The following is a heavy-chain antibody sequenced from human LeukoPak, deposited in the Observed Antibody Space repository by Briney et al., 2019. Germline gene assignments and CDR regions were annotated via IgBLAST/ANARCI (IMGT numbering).Heavy chain of an antibody. J-gene: IGHJ4*02. CDR2: INHSGST. V-gene: IGHV4-34*01. CDR1: GGSFSGYY. Sequence: SETLSLTCAVYGGSFSGYYWSWIRQPPGKGLEWIGEINHSGSTNYNPSLKSRVTISVDTSKNQFSLKLSSVTAADTAVYYCARISCSGGSCYESLSPNGYFDYWGQGTLVTVSS. CDR3: ARISCSGGSCYESLSPNGYFDY. D-gene: IGHD2-15*01.